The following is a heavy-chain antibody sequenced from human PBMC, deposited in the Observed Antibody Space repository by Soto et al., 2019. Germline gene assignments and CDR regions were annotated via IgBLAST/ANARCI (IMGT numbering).Heavy chain of an antibody. CDR1: GYTFTSYG. CDR3: ARTHYGSGSYYNSQFDY. V-gene: IGHV1-18*01. D-gene: IGHD3-10*01. CDR2: ISAYNGNT. Sequence: WASVKVSCKASGYTFTSYGISWVRQTPGQGLEWMGWISAYNGNTNYAQKLQGRVTMTTDTSTSTAYMELRSLRSDDTAVYYCARTHYGSGSYYNSQFDYWGQGTLVTVSS. J-gene: IGHJ4*02.